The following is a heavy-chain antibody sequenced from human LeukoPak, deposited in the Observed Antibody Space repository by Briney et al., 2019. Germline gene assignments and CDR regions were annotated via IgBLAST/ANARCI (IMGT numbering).Heavy chain of an antibody. CDR1: GFTFSSYG. V-gene: IGHV3-30*18. J-gene: IGHJ4*02. Sequence: GGSLRLSCAASGFTFSSYGMHWVRQAPGKGLEWVAVISYDGSNKYYADSVKGRFTISRDNSKNTLYLQMNSLRAEDTAVYYCAKDPRDYDILTGYPTFDYWGQGTLVTVSS. CDR2: ISYDGSNK. D-gene: IGHD3-9*01. CDR3: AKDPRDYDILTGYPTFDY.